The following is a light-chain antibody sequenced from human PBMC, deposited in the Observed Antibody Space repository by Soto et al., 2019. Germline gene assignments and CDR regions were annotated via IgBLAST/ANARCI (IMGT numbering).Light chain of an antibody. Sequence: EIVLTQSPGTLSLSPGERATLSCRASQSISSTYLAWYRQKPGQAPRLLIYAASSRATGIPDRFSGSGSGTDFTLTISRLEPEDFAVYSCQQYYASSWTFGQGTKVDI. CDR3: QQYYASSWT. V-gene: IGKV3-20*01. J-gene: IGKJ1*01. CDR1: QSISSTY. CDR2: AAS.